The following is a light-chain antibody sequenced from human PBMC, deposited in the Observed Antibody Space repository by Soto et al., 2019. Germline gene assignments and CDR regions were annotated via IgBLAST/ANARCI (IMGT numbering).Light chain of an antibody. Sequence: DIQMTQSPSSLSASVGDRVTITCRASQSISSYLNWYQQKSGHAPKLLIFGTSSLHSGVPSGFSGSGSGTEFTLTINSLQPEDFATYYCQQSYSTPLTFGGGTKVDIK. CDR1: QSISSY. CDR3: QQSYSTPLT. CDR2: GTS. J-gene: IGKJ4*01. V-gene: IGKV1-39*01.